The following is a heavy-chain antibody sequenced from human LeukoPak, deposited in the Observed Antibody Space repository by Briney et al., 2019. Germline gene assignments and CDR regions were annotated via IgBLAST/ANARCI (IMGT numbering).Heavy chain of an antibody. D-gene: IGHD1-1*01. V-gene: IGHV1-24*01. CDR1: GDTLTELS. CDR2: FDPEDGET. J-gene: IGHJ6*03. Sequence: AASVKVSCKVSGDTLTELSMHWVRQAPGKGLEWMGSFDPEDGETIYAQKFQGRVTMTEDTSTDTAYMELSSLRSEDTAVYYCATLQLERPSSIRSYYYYMDVWGKGTTVTVSS. CDR3: ATLQLERPSSIRSYYYYMDV.